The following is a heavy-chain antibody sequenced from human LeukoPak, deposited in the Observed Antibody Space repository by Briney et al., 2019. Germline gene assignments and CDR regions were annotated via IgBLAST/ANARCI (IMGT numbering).Heavy chain of an antibody. J-gene: IGHJ6*02. CDR1: GYTFTSYY. Sequence: ASVKVSCKASGYTFTSYYMHWVRQAPGQGLEWMGIINPSGGSTSYAQKFQGRVTMTRDTSTSTVYMELSSLRSEDTAVYYCAREVVGSFDWSPGSFYYYGMDVWGQGTTVTVSS. D-gene: IGHD3-9*01. CDR3: AREVVGSFDWSPGSFYYYGMDV. CDR2: INPSGGST. V-gene: IGHV1-46*01.